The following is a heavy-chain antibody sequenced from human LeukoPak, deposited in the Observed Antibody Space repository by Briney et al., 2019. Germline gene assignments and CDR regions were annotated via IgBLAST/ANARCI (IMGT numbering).Heavy chain of an antibody. CDR2: INSDSNYI. J-gene: IGHJ3*02. CDR1: GFTFRSYS. V-gene: IGHV3-21*01. D-gene: IGHD3-10*01. Sequence: GGSLRLSCAASGFTFRSYSMNCVRQAPGKGLECVSSINSDSNYIYYADSVQGRFTISRDNAKNSLYLQMNCLRAEDTAVYYCAVAYYYGSGDAFDIWGQGTKVTVSS. CDR3: AVAYYYGSGDAFDI.